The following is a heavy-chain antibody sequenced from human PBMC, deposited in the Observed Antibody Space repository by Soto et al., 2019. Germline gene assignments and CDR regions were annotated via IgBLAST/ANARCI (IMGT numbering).Heavy chain of an antibody. Sequence: QVQGVQSGAEVRKPGASVKVSCKRSVYTFTNYHVHCVRQSPGQGLERMGGINPNGGSTTYTQHLQGRITMTSDASTSTVYMDMSSLRSDDTAVYYCALPKNTLGWYNFWGQGTLVTVS. CDR2: INPNGGST. D-gene: IGHD6-19*01. V-gene: IGHV1-46*01. CDR3: ALPKNTLGWYNF. CDR1: VYTFTNYH. J-gene: IGHJ4*02.